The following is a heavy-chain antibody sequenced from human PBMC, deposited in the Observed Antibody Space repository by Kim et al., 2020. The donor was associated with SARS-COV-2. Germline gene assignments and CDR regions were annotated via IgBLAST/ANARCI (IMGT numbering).Heavy chain of an antibody. CDR1: GYTFTGYY. Sequence: APVKVSCKASGYTFTGYYIHWVRQAPGQGLEWMGRINPNSGGTNYAQKFQGRVTMTRDTSISTAYMELSRLRSDDTAVYYCAREMHRGITIFGVVKGTNRAWFDPWGQGTLVTVSS. CDR3: AREMHRGITIFGVVKGTNRAWFDP. J-gene: IGHJ5*02. V-gene: IGHV1-2*06. D-gene: IGHD3-3*01. CDR2: INPNSGGT.